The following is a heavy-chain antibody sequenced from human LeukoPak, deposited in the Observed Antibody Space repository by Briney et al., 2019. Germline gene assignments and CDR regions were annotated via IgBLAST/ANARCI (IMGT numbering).Heavy chain of an antibody. V-gene: IGHV3-53*01. D-gene: IGHD6-19*01. Sequence: GGSLRLSCAASGFTVSSNYMSWVRQAPGKGLEWVSVIYSGGSTYYADSVKGRFTISRDNSKNTLYLQMNSLRAEYTAVYYCARGSRSSGWFDYWGQGTLVTVSS. J-gene: IGHJ4*02. CDR2: IYSGGST. CDR1: GFTVSSNY. CDR3: ARGSRSSGWFDY.